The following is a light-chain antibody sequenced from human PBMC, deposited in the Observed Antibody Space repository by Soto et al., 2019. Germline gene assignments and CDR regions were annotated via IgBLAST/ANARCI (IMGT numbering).Light chain of an antibody. Sequence: QSLLTQPPSASGTPGQRVTIPCSGSSSNIGSNYVYWYQQLPGTAPKLLIYSNNQRPSGVPDRFSGSKSGTSASLAISGLRSEDEADYYCAAWDDSLSGYVFGTGTKLTVL. CDR3: AAWDDSLSGYV. J-gene: IGLJ1*01. CDR2: SNN. CDR1: SSNIGSNY. V-gene: IGLV1-47*02.